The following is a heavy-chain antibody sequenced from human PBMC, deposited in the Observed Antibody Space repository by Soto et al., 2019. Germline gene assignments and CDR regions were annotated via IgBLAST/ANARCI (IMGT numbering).Heavy chain of an antibody. CDR1: GFTFSDYY. CDR3: ARDPYYYDSSGYPSRDYYFDY. CDR2: ISSSGSTV. D-gene: IGHD3-22*01. Sequence: PGGSLRLSCAASGFTFSDYYMSWIRQAPGKGLEWVSYISSSGSTVYYADSVKGRFTISRDNAKNSLYLQMNSLRAEETAVYYCARDPYYYDSSGYPSRDYYFDYWGQGTLVTVS. J-gene: IGHJ4*02. V-gene: IGHV3-11*01.